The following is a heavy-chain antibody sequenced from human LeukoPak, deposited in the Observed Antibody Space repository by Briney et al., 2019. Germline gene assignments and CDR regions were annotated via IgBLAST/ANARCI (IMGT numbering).Heavy chain of an antibody. Sequence: GGSLRLSCAASGFTVSSNYMSWVRQAPGKGLEWVSLIYGGGSTYYADSAKGRFNISRDNSKNTLYLQMNSLRVEDTAVYYCARCKGIPFSGSYDYWGQGTLVTVSS. CDR1: GFTVSSNY. CDR2: IYGGGST. D-gene: IGHD1-26*01. V-gene: IGHV3-53*01. J-gene: IGHJ4*02. CDR3: ARCKGIPFSGSYDY.